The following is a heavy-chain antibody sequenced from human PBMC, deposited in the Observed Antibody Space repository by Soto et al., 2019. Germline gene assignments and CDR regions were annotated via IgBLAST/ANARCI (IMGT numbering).Heavy chain of an antibody. CDR3: AMEWGVVVPAAAHGDY. CDR2: ISGSGGST. V-gene: IGHV3-23*01. Sequence: GGSLRLSCAASGFTFSSYAMSWVRQAPGKGLEWVSAISGSGGSTYYADSVKGRFTISRDNSKNTLYLQMNSLRAEDTAVYYCAMEWGVVVPAAAHGDYWGQGTLVTVSS. D-gene: IGHD2-2*01. J-gene: IGHJ4*02. CDR1: GFTFSSYA.